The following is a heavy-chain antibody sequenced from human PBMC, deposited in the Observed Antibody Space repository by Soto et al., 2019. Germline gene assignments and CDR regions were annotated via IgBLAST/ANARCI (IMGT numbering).Heavy chain of an antibody. J-gene: IGHJ4*02. Sequence: PGGSLRLSCAVSGFTVSNNYMSWVRQAPGKGLEGVSVIYSGGYTAYGDSVKGRFTISRDNSKNTLYLQMNSLRADDTAVYYCARDRDGGTYTYFDNWGQGTRVTVSS. V-gene: IGHV3-53*01. CDR1: GFTVSNNY. CDR2: IYSGGYT. D-gene: IGHD1-26*01. CDR3: ARDRDGGTYTYFDN.